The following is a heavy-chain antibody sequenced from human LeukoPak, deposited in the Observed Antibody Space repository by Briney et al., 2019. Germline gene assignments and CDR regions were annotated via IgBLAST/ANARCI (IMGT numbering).Heavy chain of an antibody. Sequence: GGSLRLSCAASGFTFSSCGMHWVRQAPGKGLEWVAVISYDGSNKYYADSVKGRFTISRDNSKNTLYLQMNSLRAEDTAVYYCAKGWLPDYWGQGTLVTVSS. V-gene: IGHV3-30*18. CDR2: ISYDGSNK. CDR3: AKGWLPDY. CDR1: GFTFSSCG. D-gene: IGHD5-12*01. J-gene: IGHJ4*02.